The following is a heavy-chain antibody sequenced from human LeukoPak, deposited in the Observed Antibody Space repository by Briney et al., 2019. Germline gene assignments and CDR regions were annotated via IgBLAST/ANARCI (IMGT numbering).Heavy chain of an antibody. J-gene: IGHJ5*02. CDR3: ARVRGRWFDP. Sequence: PSETLSLTCAVYGGSFSGYYWSWIRQPPGKGLEWIGEINHSGSTNYNPSLKSRVTISVDTSKNQSSLKLSSVTAADTAVYYCARVRGRWFDPWGQGTLVTVSS. CDR2: INHSGST. V-gene: IGHV4-34*01. CDR1: GGSFSGYY. D-gene: IGHD3-10*01.